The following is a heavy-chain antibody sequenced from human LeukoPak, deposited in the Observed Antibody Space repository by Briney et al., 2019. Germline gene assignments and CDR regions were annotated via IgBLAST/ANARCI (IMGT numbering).Heavy chain of an antibody. CDR1: GFTFGDYA. J-gene: IGHJ4*02. CDR2: IRSKTYGGTT. Sequence: GGSLRLSCTTSGFTFGDYAMTWVRQAPGKGLEWVGFIRSKTYGGTTQYAASVKGRFTISRDDSKSIAYLQMNSLRTEYTAVYYCARAPPYDFWSGYYYFDKWGQGTLVTVSS. V-gene: IGHV3-49*04. D-gene: IGHD3-3*01. CDR3: ARAPPYDFWSGYYYFDK.